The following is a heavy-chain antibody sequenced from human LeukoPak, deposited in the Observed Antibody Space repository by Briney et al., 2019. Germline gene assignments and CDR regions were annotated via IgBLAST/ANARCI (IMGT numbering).Heavy chain of an antibody. CDR3: ARDLSHFDVFDK. CDR1: GYTVNNYN. Sequence: ASVKVSCKASGYTVNNYNLNWVRQAPGQGLQWMGWINTKTGNPTYAQDFTGRFVLSLDTSVSTAYLQINNLKAEDTAVYYCARDLSHFDVFDKWGLGTLVTVSS. J-gene: IGHJ3*02. V-gene: IGHV7-4-1*02. CDR2: INTKTGNP.